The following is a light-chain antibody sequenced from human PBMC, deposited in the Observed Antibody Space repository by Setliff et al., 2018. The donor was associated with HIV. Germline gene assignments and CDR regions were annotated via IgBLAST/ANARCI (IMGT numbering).Light chain of an antibody. CDR3: ETWDRSLSAVL. CDR2: NNY. V-gene: IGLV1-51*01. Sequence: QSVLTQPPSVSAAPRQKVTISCSGSSSNIGSNSVSWYQHLPGTAPKLLIYNNYQRPSGIPDRFSGSKSGTSATLAITGLQTGDEADYYCETWDRSLSAVLFGGGTKVTVL. CDR1: SSNIGSNS. J-gene: IGLJ2*01.